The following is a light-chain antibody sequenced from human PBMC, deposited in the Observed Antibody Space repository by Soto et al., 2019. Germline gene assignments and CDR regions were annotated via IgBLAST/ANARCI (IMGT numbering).Light chain of an antibody. CDR2: GAS. J-gene: IGKJ1*01. CDR1: QSVSSSY. Sequence: EIVLTQSPGTLSLSPGERVTLSCSASQSVSSSYLAWHQQKPGQAHRLVIYGASSRAICIPDRFSGSGSGTDFTLTISRLEPEDFAVYYCQQYGSSHWTFGQGTKVEIK. CDR3: QQYGSSHWT. V-gene: IGKV3-20*01.